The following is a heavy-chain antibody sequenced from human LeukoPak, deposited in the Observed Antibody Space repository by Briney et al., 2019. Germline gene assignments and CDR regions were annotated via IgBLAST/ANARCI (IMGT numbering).Heavy chain of an antibody. CDR2: ISSSSSYT. J-gene: IGHJ4*02. V-gene: IGHV3-11*06. D-gene: IGHD2-15*01. CDR1: GFTFSDYY. Sequence: GGSLRLSCAASGFTFSDYYMSWMRQAPGKGLEWVSYISSSSSYTNSADSVKGRFTISRDNAKNSLYLQMNSLRAEDTAVYYCARDKGYCSGGSCYSNYWGQGTLVTVSS. CDR3: ARDKGYCSGGSCYSNY.